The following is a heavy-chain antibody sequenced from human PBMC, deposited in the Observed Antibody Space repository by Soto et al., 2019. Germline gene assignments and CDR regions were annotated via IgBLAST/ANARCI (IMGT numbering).Heavy chain of an antibody. CDR3: ARDAVAGYFDY. V-gene: IGHV3-73*01. J-gene: IGHJ4*02. Sequence: GGSLRLSCAASGFTFSGSAMHWVRQASGKGLEWVGRIRSKANSYATAYAASVKGRFTISRDDSKNTAYLQMNSLKTEDTAVYYCARDAVAGYFDYWGQGTLVTVSS. CDR1: GFTFSGSA. D-gene: IGHD6-19*01. CDR2: IRSKANSYAT.